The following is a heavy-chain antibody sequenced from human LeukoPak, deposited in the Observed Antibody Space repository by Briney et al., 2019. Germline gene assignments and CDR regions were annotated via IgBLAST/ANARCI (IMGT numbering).Heavy chain of an antibody. Sequence: PSETLSLTCSVSGGSIDTTIYFWGWIRQPPGKGLEWIGNIYYNGDTYHNPSLESRVTLSMDTSKNRFSLRLSSVTAADTAVYYCARTLSARDWFDHWGQGTLVTVSS. D-gene: IGHD3-3*02. V-gene: IGHV4-39*02. J-gene: IGHJ5*02. CDR2: IYYNGDT. CDR3: ARTLSARDWFDH. CDR1: GGSIDTTIYF.